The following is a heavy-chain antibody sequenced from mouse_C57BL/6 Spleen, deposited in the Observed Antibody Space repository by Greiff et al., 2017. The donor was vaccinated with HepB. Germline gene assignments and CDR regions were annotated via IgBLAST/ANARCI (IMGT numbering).Heavy chain of an antibody. D-gene: IGHD1-1*01. J-gene: IGHJ2*01. V-gene: IGHV1-55*01. Sequence: VQLQQPGAELVKPGASVKMSCKASGYTFTSYWITWVKQRPGQGLEWIGDIYPGSGSTNYNEKFKSKATLTVDTSSSTAYMQLSSLTSEDSAVYYCARYYGSSYYFDYWGQGTTLTVSS. CDR3: ARYYGSSYYFDY. CDR2: IYPGSGST. CDR1: GYTFTSYW.